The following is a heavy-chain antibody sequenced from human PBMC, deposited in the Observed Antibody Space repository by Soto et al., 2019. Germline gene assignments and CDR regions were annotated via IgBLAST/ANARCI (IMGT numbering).Heavy chain of an antibody. Sequence: PWGSLRLSCAASGFTFSSYCMHCVLQVPEKGLVWVSRINSDGSITNYADAVKGRFTISRDNVKNTLYLQMNSLRAEDTAVYYCVRYPRSVGGSYRPDYWGQGTLVTVSS. CDR1: GFTFSSYC. J-gene: IGHJ4*02. CDR2: INSDGSIT. V-gene: IGHV3-74*01. D-gene: IGHD3-16*02. CDR3: VRYPRSVGGSYRPDY.